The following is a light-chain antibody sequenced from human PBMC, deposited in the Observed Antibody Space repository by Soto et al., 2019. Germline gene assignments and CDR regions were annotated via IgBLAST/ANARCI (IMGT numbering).Light chain of an antibody. Sequence: DIQMTQSPSTRSASVGDRVTITCRASQSINDWLAWFQQKPGKAPKVLIYKASNLESGVPSRFSGRGSGTEFTLTISSLQPDDFATYYCQQYNSYSWTFGQGTKVEI. CDR1: QSINDW. CDR2: KAS. V-gene: IGKV1-5*03. CDR3: QQYNSYSWT. J-gene: IGKJ1*01.